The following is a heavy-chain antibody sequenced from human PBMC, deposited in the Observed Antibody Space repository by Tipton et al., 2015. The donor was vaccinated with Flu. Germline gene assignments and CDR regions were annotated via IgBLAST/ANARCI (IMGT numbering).Heavy chain of an antibody. D-gene: IGHD5-18*01. CDR3: ARYNRVDTSMDYYYYYAMDV. CDR1: GFTFDDYG. CDR2: INWHGNSA. J-gene: IGHJ6*02. V-gene: IGHV3-20*04. Sequence: VQLVQSGGGMVRPGGSLRLSCAASGFTFDDYGMSWVRHSPGKGLEWVAGINWHGNSADYADSVKGRFTISRDNARNSLYLEMKRLRTEETALYYGARYNRVDTSMDYYYYYAMDVWGQGTTVAVSS.